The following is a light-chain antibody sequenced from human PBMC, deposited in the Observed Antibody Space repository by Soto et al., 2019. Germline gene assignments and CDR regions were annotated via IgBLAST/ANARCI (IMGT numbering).Light chain of an antibody. CDR2: GAS. CDR1: QRVSSNY. Sequence: EIVLTQSPGTLSLSPGERATLSCRASQRVSSNYLAWYQQKPGQAPRLLIYGASARATGIPDRFSGSGSGTDFTLTISRLEPEDFAVYFCQHYDSSPWTFGQGTKVEIK. V-gene: IGKV3-20*01. CDR3: QHYDSSPWT. J-gene: IGKJ1*01.